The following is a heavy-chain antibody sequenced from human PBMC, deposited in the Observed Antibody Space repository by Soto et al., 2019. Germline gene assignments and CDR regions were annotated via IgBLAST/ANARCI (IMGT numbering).Heavy chain of an antibody. CDR3: ARESRLEADGWFDP. D-gene: IGHD1-1*01. Sequence: ASVKVSCKASGYTFTSYAMHWVRQAPGQRLEWMGWINAGNGNTKYSQKFQGRVTITRDTSASTAYMELSSLRSEDTAVYYCARESRLEADGWFDPWGQGTLVTVSS. CDR2: INAGNGNT. J-gene: IGHJ5*02. V-gene: IGHV1-3*01. CDR1: GYTFTSYA.